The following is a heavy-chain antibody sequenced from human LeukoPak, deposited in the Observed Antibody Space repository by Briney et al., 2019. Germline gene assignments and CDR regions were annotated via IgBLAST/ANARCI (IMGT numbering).Heavy chain of an antibody. CDR3: AADVNRYYYGMDV. CDR2: INPNSGGT. Sequence: ASVKVSCKASGYTFTGYYMHWVRQAPGQGLEWMGWINPNSGGTNYAQKFQGWVTMTRDTSISTAYMELSRLRSEDTAVYYCAADVNRYYYGMDVWGQGTTVTVSS. CDR1: GYTFTGYY. J-gene: IGHJ6*02. V-gene: IGHV1-2*04.